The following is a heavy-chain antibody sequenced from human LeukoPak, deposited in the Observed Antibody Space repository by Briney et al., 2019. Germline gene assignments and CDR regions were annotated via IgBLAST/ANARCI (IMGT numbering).Heavy chain of an antibody. V-gene: IGHV4-34*01. CDR1: GGSFSGYY. CDR2: INHSGST. J-gene: IGHJ4*02. D-gene: IGHD3-10*01. Sequence: PSETLSLTCAVYGGSFSGYYWSWIRQPPGKGLEWIGEINHSGSTNYNPSLKSRVTISVDTSKNQFSLKLSSVTAADTAVYYCARGARTIIMVRGARGFDYWGQGTLVTVSS. CDR3: ARGARTIIMVRGARGFDY.